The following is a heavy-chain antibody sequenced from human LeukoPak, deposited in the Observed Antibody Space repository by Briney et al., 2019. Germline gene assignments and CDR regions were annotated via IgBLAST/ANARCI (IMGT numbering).Heavy chain of an antibody. D-gene: IGHD3-16*01. CDR2: LSYSGKT. V-gene: IGHV4-39*07. CDR1: GGSISSSTYY. Sequence: SETLSLTCIISGGSISSSTYYWGWIRQPPGKGLEWIGTLSYSGKTYYNPSLKSRVTISIDTSKNQFSLKLTSATAADTAVYYCARGLAPYYYYYYYMDVWGKGTTVTVSS. J-gene: IGHJ6*03. CDR3: ARGLAPYYYYYYYMDV.